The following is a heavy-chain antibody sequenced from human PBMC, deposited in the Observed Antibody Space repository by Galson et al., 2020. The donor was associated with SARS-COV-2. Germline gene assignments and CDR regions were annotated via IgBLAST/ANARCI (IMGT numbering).Heavy chain of an antibody. CDR1: GYTFTDYY. J-gene: IGHJ2*01. CDR2: INPNSGDT. V-gene: IGHV1-2*02. D-gene: IGHD7-27*01. Sequence: ASVKVPCKASGYTFTDYYLHWVRQAPGQGLEWMGWINPNSGDTNYAQTFQGRVTMTRDTSISTAYMELTGLRSDDTAVYYCAREGLGIWYFDLWGRGTMVTVSS. CDR3: AREGLGIWYFDL.